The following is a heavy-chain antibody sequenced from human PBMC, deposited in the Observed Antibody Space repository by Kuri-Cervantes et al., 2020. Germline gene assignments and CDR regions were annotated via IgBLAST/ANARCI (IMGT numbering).Heavy chain of an antibody. Sequence: GGSLRPPCAPSGSTFSSNEMNWVRQAPGKGLEWVSYISSSGSTINYADSVMGRLTISRDNSKNTLYLQMISLGAEETAVYYCARKGQFSSGSYFDAFDIWGQGTMVTVSS. CDR1: GSTFSSNE. J-gene: IGHJ3*02. V-gene: IGHV3-48*03. CDR2: ISSSGSTI. D-gene: IGHD1-26*01. CDR3: ARKGQFSSGSYFDAFDI.